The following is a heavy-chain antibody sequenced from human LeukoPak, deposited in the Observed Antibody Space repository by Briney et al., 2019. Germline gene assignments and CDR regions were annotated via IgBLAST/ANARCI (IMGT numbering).Heavy chain of an antibody. D-gene: IGHD3-22*01. CDR1: GYSFTSYW. V-gene: IGHV5-51*01. CDR2: IYPGDSDT. Sequence: GESLKISCKGSGYSFTSYWIGWVRQMPGKGLEWMGIIYPGDSDTRYSPSFQGQVTISADKSISTAYLQWSSLKASDTAMYYCARHPTPNPRLGNYYYYYMDVWGKGTTVTVSS. J-gene: IGHJ6*03. CDR3: ARHPTPNPRLGNYYYYYMDV.